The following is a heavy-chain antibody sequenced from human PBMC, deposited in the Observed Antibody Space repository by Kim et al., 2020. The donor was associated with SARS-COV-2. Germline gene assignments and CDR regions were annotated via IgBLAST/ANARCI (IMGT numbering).Heavy chain of an antibody. Sequence: GGSLRLSCAASGFTFSSYGMHWVRQAPGKGLEWVAAIWYDGSNTYYADSVKGRFTISRDNSKNTLYLQMNSLRAEDTAVYYCARGSLNYDILTGYFGYWG. D-gene: IGHD3-9*01. CDR2: IWYDGSNT. CDR3: ARGSLNYDILTGYFGY. CDR1: GFTFSSYG. V-gene: IGHV3-33*01. J-gene: IGHJ4*01.